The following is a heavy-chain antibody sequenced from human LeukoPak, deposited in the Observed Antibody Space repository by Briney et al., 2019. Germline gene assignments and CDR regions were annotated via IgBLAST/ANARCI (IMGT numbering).Heavy chain of an antibody. Sequence: TSETLSLTCAVYGGSFSGYYWSWIRQPPGKGLEWIGEINHSGSTNYNPSLKSRVTISVDTSKNQFSLKLSSVTAADTAVYYCARLHLTGYYPFDYWGQGTLVTVSS. CDR1: GGSFSGYY. CDR3: ARLHLTGYYPFDY. D-gene: IGHD3-9*01. V-gene: IGHV4-34*01. CDR2: INHSGST. J-gene: IGHJ4*02.